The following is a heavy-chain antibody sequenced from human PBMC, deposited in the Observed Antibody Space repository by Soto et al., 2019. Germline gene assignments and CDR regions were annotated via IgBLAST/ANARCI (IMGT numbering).Heavy chain of an antibody. CDR1: GGSISSGAYS. D-gene: IGHD6-19*01. CDR2: IYQSGST. Sequence: QLQLQESGSGLVKPSQTLSLTCAVSGGSISSGAYSWSWIRQPPGKGLEWIGYIYQSGSTDFNPSLKSRVTISVDRSKNQFSLKLSSVTAADTAVYYCARALTVAGVFDFWGRGTLVTVSS. J-gene: IGHJ4*02. CDR3: ARALTVAGVFDF. V-gene: IGHV4-30-2*01.